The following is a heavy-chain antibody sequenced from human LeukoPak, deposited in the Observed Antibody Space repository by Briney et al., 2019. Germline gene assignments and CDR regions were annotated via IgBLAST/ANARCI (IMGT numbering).Heavy chain of an antibody. J-gene: IGHJ6*02. D-gene: IGHD2-15*01. CDR3: ARGGYCSGGSCYSYYYGMDV. CDR1: GFTFSSYS. Sequence: GGSLRLSCAASGFTFSSYSMNWVRQAPGKGLEWVSSISSSSSYIYYADSVKGRFTISRDNAKNSLYLQMNSLRAEDTALYHCARGGYCSGGSCYSYYYGMDVWGQGTTVTVSS. V-gene: IGHV3-21*04. CDR2: ISSSSSYI.